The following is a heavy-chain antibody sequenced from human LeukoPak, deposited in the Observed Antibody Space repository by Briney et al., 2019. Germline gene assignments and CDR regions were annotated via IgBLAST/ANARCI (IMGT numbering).Heavy chain of an antibody. CDR1: GFTFSDYY. V-gene: IGHV3-53*01. J-gene: IGHJ4*02. Sequence: GGSLRLSCAASGFTFSDYYMDWVRQAPGRGLEWVSLIYAGGTTYYPDAVKGRFTISRDISRNTLSLRMNSLRAEDTAVYYCASGEWPQDYWGQGTLVTVSS. CDR3: ASGEWPQDY. D-gene: IGHD3-10*01. CDR2: IYAGGTT.